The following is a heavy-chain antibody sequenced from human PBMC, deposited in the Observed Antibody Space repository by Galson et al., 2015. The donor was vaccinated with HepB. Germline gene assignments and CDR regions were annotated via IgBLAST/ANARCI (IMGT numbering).Heavy chain of an antibody. D-gene: IGHD3-16*01. Sequence: CTASGYTFTSYYMHWVRQAPGQGLEWMGIINPSGGSTSYAQKFQGRVTMTRDTSTRTVYMEMSSLRSEDTAVYYCARARGELDYWGQGTLVTVSS. V-gene: IGHV1-46*01. CDR2: INPSGGST. CDR1: GYTFTSYY. CDR3: ARARGELDY. J-gene: IGHJ4*02.